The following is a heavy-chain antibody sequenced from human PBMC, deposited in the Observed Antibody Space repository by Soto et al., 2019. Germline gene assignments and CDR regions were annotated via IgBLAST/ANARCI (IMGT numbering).Heavy chain of an antibody. J-gene: IGHJ3*02. V-gene: IGHV3-9*01. Sequence: PGGSLRLSCAASGFAFDDYAMHWVRQAPGKGLEWVSGISWNSGSIGYADSVKGRFTISRDNAKNSLYLQVNSLRAEDTALYYCAKDRGRSAYPAQSQYASENGDQETM. D-gene: IGHD3-16*01. CDR3: AKDRGRSAYPAQSQYASEN. CDR2: ISWNSGSI. CDR1: GFAFDDYA.